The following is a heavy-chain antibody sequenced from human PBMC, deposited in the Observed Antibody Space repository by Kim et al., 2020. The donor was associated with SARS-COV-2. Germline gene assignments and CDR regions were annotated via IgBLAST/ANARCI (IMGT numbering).Heavy chain of an antibody. Sequence: TPPLKRRVTISVDTSNTHFSLRLSSVTAADTAVYYCARLRSGVGWFDPWGQGTLVTVSS. CDR3: ARLRSGVGWFDP. J-gene: IGHJ5*02. D-gene: IGHD5-12*01. V-gene: IGHV4-39*02.